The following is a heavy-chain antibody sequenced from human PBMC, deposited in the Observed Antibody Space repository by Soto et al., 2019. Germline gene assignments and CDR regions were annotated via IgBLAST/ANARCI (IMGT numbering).Heavy chain of an antibody. V-gene: IGHV3-30*04. CDR1: GFTFSSYA. J-gene: IGHJ4*02. CDR2: TSYDGSKE. Sequence: QVQLVESGGGVVQPGRSLRLSCAASGFTFSSYAMSWVRQAPGKGLEWVAATSYDGSKEYYTDYVKGRFTVSRDNSKNTLDLQMNSLRSEDTALYYCAGVVYGGNSVSSYWGQGTLVTVSS. CDR3: AGVVYGGNSVSSY. D-gene: IGHD2-8*02.